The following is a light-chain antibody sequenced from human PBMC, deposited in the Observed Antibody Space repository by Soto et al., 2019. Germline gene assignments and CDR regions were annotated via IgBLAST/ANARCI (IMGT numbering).Light chain of an antibody. Sequence: DIQMTQSPSSLSASVGDRVTITCRASQGISNYLAWYQQNPGKVPKLLIYAAPTLQSGVPSRFSGSGSGTDFTLTISRLQPEDVATYYCQKYNSAPWTFGQGTKVEIK. CDR3: QKYNSAPWT. CDR2: AAP. V-gene: IGKV1-27*01. CDR1: QGISNY. J-gene: IGKJ1*01.